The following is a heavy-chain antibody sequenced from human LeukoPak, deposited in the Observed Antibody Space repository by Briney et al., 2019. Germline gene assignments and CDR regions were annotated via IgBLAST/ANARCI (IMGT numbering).Heavy chain of an antibody. J-gene: IGHJ6*03. Sequence: GGSLRLSCAASGFTFDDYAMHWVRQAPGKGLEWVSLISWDGGSTYYADSVKGRFTISRDNSKNSLYLQMNSLRAEDTALYYCAKDAAGPTTYYYYYMDVWGKGTTVTVSS. CDR3: AKDAAGPTTYYYYYMDV. CDR1: GFTFDDYA. CDR2: ISWDGGST. D-gene: IGHD5-12*01. V-gene: IGHV3-43D*03.